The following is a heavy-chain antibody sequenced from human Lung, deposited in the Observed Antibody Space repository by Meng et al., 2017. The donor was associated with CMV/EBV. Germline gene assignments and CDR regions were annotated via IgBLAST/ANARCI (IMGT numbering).Heavy chain of an antibody. Sequence: GGSXRLXXAASGFSVSDNYMNWVRKAPGKGLEWISISYSNENTYYADSVKGRFTISRDNSKNTLYLQMNSLRAEDTAVYYCAREQGYFSSKHYYYHLDVWXQGTTVTVSS. CDR3: AREQGYFSSKHYYYHLDV. D-gene: IGHD6-6*01. V-gene: IGHV3-53*01. J-gene: IGHJ6*03. CDR2: SYSNENT. CDR1: GFSVSDNY.